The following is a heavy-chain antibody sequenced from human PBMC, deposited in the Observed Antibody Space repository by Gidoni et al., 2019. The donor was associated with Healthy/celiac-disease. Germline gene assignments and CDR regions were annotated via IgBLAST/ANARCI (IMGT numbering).Heavy chain of an antibody. J-gene: IGHJ4*02. V-gene: IGHV3-30*18. CDR1: GFTFSSYG. Sequence: QVQLVESGGGVVQPGRSLRLSYAASGFTFSSYGMQGVRQAPGKGLELVAVISYDGSNKYYADSVTGRFTISRDNSKNTLYLQMNSLSAEDTAVYYCAKGQLSVSCCSPWGEYYFDYWGQGTLVTVSS. CDR2: ISYDGSNK. D-gene: IGHD2-15*01. CDR3: AKGQLSVSCCSPWGEYYFDY.